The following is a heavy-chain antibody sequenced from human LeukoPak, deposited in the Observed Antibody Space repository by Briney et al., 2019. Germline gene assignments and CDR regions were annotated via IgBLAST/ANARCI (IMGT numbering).Heavy chain of an antibody. V-gene: IGHV1-18*01. J-gene: IGHJ4*01. CDR1: GYPFDNFG. CDR2: ISAYNGNA. D-gene: IGHD4-17*01. Sequence: GAAVKVSCKASGYPFDNFGLTWVRQAPGQGLEWMGWISAYNGNAHYAQKFWGRLTLTTETSTSTAYLELRSLKSDDTAVYYCARDRVGGDLTGVSLYWGQGTLVTVSS. CDR3: ARDRVGGDLTGVSLY.